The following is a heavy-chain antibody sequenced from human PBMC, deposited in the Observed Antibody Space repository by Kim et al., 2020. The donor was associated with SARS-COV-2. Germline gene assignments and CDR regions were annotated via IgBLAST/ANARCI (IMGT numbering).Heavy chain of an antibody. CDR3: ARDPGGYSYGYLAGHQFDP. V-gene: IGHV3-33*05. CDR1: GFTFSSYG. Sequence: GGSLRLSCAASGFTFSSYGMHWVRQAPGKGLEWVAVISYDGSNKYYADSVKGRFTISRDNSKNTLYLQMNSLRAEDTAVYYCARDPGGYSYGYLAGHQFDPWGQGTLVTVSS. D-gene: IGHD5-18*01. CDR2: ISYDGSNK. J-gene: IGHJ5*02.